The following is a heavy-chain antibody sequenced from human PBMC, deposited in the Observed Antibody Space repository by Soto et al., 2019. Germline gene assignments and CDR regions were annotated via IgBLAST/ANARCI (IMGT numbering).Heavy chain of an antibody. Sequence: PGGSLRLSCAASGFTFSSYWMSWVRQAPGKGLEWVANIKQDGSENYYVDSVKGRFTISRDNAKNSLYLHMNSLKADDTAVYYCARDVILRFVDWFPPVATLQDDWGQGSPVTVSS. D-gene: IGHD3-9*01. CDR2: IKQDGSEN. CDR3: ARDVILRFVDWFPPVATLQDD. J-gene: IGHJ1*01. V-gene: IGHV3-7*01. CDR1: GFTFSSYW.